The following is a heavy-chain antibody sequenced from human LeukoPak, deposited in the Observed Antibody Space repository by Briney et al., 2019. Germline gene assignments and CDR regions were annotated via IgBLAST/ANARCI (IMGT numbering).Heavy chain of an antibody. J-gene: IGHJ5*01. D-gene: IGHD2-21*02. Sequence: QPGGSLRLSCAGSGFTVSSNYMSWVRQAPGKGLEWVSAMYTGGTTYYADSVTGRFTVSRDTSRNTLFLHMDSLRAEDTAVYYCAKDEVTSGGGLASWGQGTLVIVSS. V-gene: IGHV3-53*01. CDR2: MYTGGTT. CDR3: AKDEVTSGGGLAS. CDR1: GFTVSSNY.